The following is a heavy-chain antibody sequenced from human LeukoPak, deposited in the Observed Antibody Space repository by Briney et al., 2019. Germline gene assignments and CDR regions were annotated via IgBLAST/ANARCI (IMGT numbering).Heavy chain of an antibody. J-gene: IGHJ4*02. CDR1: GGSISPYY. V-gene: IGHV4-59*01. CDR3: ARDRASAGGFDY. Sequence: SETLSLTCSVYGGSISPYYWSWIRQPPGRGLECIGYIYYSGTTNYNPPLQSRVTISVATSKNQFSLKLSSVTAADTALYYCARDRASAGGFDYWGQGTLVTVSS. CDR2: IYYSGTT. D-gene: IGHD2-15*01.